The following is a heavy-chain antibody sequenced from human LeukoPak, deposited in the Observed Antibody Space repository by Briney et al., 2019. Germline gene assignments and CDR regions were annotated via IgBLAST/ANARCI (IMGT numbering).Heavy chain of an antibody. J-gene: IGHJ4*02. V-gene: IGHV1-2*02. D-gene: IGHD1-14*01. CDR1: VYSFTTYY. Sequence: ASVTVSFTPTVYSFTTYYIFWMRQAHGQGLECMGWINLYNGATKYAQRFQSRVTMTRDTSISTAYMELSRLRSDDTATYYCASWAGGNEPVASFDYWGQGTLVTVSS. CDR2: INLYNGAT. CDR3: ASWAGGNEPVASFDY.